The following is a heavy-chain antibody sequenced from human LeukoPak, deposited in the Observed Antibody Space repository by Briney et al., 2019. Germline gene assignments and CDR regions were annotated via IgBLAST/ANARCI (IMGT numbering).Heavy chain of an antibody. CDR2: ISYDGSSK. D-gene: IGHD3-10*01. Sequence: GGSLRLSCAASGFTLSSYGMHWVRQAPGKGLEWVAVISYDGSSKYYGDSVEGRFTVSRDYSKNTLYLQMNSLRAEDTAVYYCARDVLGYYYGSGSPFQHWGQGTLVTVSS. J-gene: IGHJ1*01. CDR1: GFTLSSYG. CDR3: ARDVLGYYYGSGSPFQH. V-gene: IGHV3-30*03.